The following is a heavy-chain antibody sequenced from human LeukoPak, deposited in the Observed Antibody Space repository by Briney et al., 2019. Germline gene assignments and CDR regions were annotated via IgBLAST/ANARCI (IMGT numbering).Heavy chain of an antibody. J-gene: IGHJ5*02. CDR1: GFTFSSYE. Sequence: PGGSLRLSCAASGFTFSSYEMNWVRQAPGKGLEWVSYISSSGSTIYYADSVKGRFTISRDNAKNSLYLQMNSLRAEDTAVYCCARGANWFDPWGQGTLVTVSS. CDR2: ISSSGSTI. CDR3: ARGANWFDP. V-gene: IGHV3-48*03.